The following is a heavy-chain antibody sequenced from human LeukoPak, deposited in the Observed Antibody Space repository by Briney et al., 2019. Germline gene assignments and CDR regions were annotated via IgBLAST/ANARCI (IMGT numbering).Heavy chain of an antibody. CDR1: GGSISSSN. J-gene: IGHJ5*02. CDR3: AKSSSGWYNWIDP. V-gene: IGHV3-23*01. Sequence: GTLSLTCAVSGGSISSSNWRSWVRQAPGKGLDWVSAISGGGGTTYYADSVKGRFTISRDNSKNTLYLQMNSLRGEDTAVYYCAKSSSGWYNWIDPWGQGTLVTVSS. D-gene: IGHD6-19*01. CDR2: ISGGGGTT.